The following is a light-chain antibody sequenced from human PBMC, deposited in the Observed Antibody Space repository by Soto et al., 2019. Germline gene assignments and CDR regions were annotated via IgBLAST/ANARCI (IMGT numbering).Light chain of an antibody. CDR2: DAS. CDR3: QHYTNWPLT. V-gene: IGKV3-15*01. Sequence: EIVMTQSPVTLSVSPGERATLSCRASDDLSSRLAWYQQKSGQAPRLLIYDASTRATGVPARFSGSGSGTEFTLTISGLQSEDFAVYFCQHYTNWPLTFGGGTKVEIK. CDR1: DDLSSR. J-gene: IGKJ4*01.